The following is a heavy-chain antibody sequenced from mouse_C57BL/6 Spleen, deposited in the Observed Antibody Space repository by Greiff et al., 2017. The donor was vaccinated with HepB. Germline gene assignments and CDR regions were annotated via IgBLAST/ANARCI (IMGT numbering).Heavy chain of an antibody. CDR2: IDPSDSET. V-gene: IGHV1-52*01. D-gene: IGHD3-2*02. CDR3: ARFGSSGIYAMDY. Sequence: QVQLQQPGAELVRPGSSVKLSCKASGYTFTSYWMHWVKQRPIQGLEWIGNIDPSDSETHYNQKFKDKATLTIDKSSSTAYMQLSSLTSEDSAVYDCARFGSSGIYAMDYWGQGTSVTVSS. CDR1: GYTFTSYW. J-gene: IGHJ4*01.